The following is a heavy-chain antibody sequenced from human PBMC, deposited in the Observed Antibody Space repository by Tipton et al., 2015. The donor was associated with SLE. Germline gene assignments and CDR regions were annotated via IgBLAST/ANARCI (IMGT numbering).Heavy chain of an antibody. CDR2: IYTSGST. Sequence: TLSLTCTVSGGSISSGSYYWSWIRQPAGKGLEWIGYIYTSGSTNYNPSLKSRVTTSVDKSKNQFSLKLSSVTAADTAAYYCARDLGYYMDVWGKGTTVTVSS. CDR3: ARDLGYYMDV. V-gene: IGHV4-61*09. D-gene: IGHD7-27*01. CDR1: GGSISSGSYY. J-gene: IGHJ6*03.